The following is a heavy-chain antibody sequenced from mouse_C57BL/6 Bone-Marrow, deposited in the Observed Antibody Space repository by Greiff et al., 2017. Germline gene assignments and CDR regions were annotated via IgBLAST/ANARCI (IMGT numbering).Heavy chain of an antibody. V-gene: IGHV14-4*01. CDR2: IDPENGDT. CDR3: TTYDYAWFAD. Sequence: VQLQQSGAELVRPGASVKLSCTASGFNIKDDYMHWVKQRPEQGLEWIGWIDPENGDTEYASKFQGKATITADTSSNTAYLQLSSLTSEDTAVYYCTTYDYAWFADWGQGTLVTVSA. J-gene: IGHJ3*01. D-gene: IGHD2-4*01. CDR1: GFNIKDDY.